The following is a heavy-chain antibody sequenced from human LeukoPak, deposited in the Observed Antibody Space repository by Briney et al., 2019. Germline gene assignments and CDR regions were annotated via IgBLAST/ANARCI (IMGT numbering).Heavy chain of an antibody. V-gene: IGHV4-59*11. CDR1: GASIRSHY. Sequence: SETLSLTCSVSGASIRSHYWSWIRQPPGEGLEWIGYLYHSGATNYNPSLKSRVTISVDTSKNQVSLKLSSVTAADTAVYYCARGGFSGYDYVEFDYWGQGTLVTVSS. J-gene: IGHJ4*02. CDR2: LYHSGAT. CDR3: ARGGFSGYDYVEFDY. D-gene: IGHD5-12*01.